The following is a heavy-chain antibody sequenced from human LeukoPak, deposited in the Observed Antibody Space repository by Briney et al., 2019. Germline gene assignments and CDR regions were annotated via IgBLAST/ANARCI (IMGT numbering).Heavy chain of an antibody. V-gene: IGHV4-34*01. Sequence: SETLSLTCAVYGGSFSGYYWSWNRQPPGKGLEWIGEINHSGSTNYNPSLKSRVTISVDTSKNQFSLKLSSVTAADTAVYYCARLESDGYNGGYWGQGTLVTVSS. D-gene: IGHD5-24*01. J-gene: IGHJ4*02. CDR3: ARLESDGYNGGY. CDR2: INHSGST. CDR1: GGSFSGYY.